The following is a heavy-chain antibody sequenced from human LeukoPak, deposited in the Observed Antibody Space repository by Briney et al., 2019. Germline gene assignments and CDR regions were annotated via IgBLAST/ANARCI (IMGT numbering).Heavy chain of an antibody. CDR1: GYTFTGYY. D-gene: IGHD3-22*01. Sequence: VASVKVSCKASGYTFTGYYMHWVRQAPGQGLEWMGWINPNSGGTNYAQKFQGWVTMTRDTSISTAYMELSSLRSEDTAVYYCARDRYYDSSGYYPVGGYEPADYWGQGTLVTVSS. J-gene: IGHJ4*02. CDR3: ARDRYYDSSGYYPVGGYEPADY. V-gene: IGHV1-2*04. CDR2: INPNSGGT.